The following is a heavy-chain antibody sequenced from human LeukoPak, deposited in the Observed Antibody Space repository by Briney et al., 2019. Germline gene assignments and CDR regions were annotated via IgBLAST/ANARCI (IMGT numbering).Heavy chain of an antibody. CDR3: ARGRDSGSRTFYFDY. J-gene: IGHJ4*02. CDR2: INPNSGGT. V-gene: IGHV1-2*02. CDR1: GYTFTGYY. Sequence: ASVKVSCKASGYTFTGYYMHWVRQAPGQGLEWMGWINPNSGGTKYAQKFQGRVTLTRDTSISTAYMELSRLRSDDTAVYFCARGRDSGSRTFYFDYWGQGTLVTVSS. D-gene: IGHD1-26*01.